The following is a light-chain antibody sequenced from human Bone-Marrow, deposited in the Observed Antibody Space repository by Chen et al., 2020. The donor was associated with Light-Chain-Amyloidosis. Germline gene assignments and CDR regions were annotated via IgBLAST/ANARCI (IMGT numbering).Light chain of an antibody. CDR2: AAS. CDR1: QSISSY. Sequence: DIQMTQSPSSLSASVGDRVTITCRASQSISSYLNWYQQKPGKEPKLLIYAASSLQSGVPSRFSGSGCETYFTHTISSLLPEDFATYYGQQGYSTPRTFGQGTKMKIK. J-gene: IGKJ1*01. CDR3: QQGYSTPRT. V-gene: IGKV1-39*01.